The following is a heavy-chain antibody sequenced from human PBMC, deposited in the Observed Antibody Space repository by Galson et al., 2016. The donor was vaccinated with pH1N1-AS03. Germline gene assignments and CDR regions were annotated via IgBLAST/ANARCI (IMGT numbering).Heavy chain of an antibody. D-gene: IGHD2-15*01. CDR2: ISSIGTT. J-gene: IGHJ5*02. CDR3: AKYCRGTKCYDRFDP. V-gene: IGHV4-59*02. Sequence: SETLSLTCTFPVVPVRRDYWRWVGQPPGPGLEWIAYISSIGTTNYTPSLKSRVTISVDTSKNQFYLRLSSVTAADTAVYYCAKYCRGTKCYDRFDPWGQGTLVTVSS. CDR1: VVPVRRDY.